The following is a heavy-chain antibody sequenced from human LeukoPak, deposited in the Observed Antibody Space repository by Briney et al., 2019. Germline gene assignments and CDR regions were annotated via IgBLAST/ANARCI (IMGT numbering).Heavy chain of an antibody. D-gene: IGHD3-22*01. CDR2: IWYDGSNK. CDR1: GFTFSSYG. CDR3: ARDYYDSSALGY. Sequence: PGGSLRLSCAASGFTFSSYGMHWVRQAPGKGLEWVAVIWYDGSNKYYADSVKGRFTVSRDNSKNTLYLQMNSLRAEDTAVYYCARDYYDSSALGYWGQGTLVTVSS. J-gene: IGHJ4*02. V-gene: IGHV3-33*01.